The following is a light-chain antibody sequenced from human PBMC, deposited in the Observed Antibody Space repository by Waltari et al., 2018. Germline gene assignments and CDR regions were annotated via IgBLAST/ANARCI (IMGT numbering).Light chain of an antibody. Sequence: IVLTQSPGTLSLSPGERATLSCRASQSVGRTLAWYQQRPGQAPRLRIYGASIRATGIPDRFSGGGSGTDFSLGINRLEPEDFAVYYCQHYVSLPATFGQGTKVEIK. J-gene: IGKJ1*01. V-gene: IGKV3-20*01. CDR1: QSVGRT. CDR2: GAS. CDR3: QHYVSLPAT.